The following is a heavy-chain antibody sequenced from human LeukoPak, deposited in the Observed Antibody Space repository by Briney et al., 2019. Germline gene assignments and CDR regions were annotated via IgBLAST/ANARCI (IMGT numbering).Heavy chain of an antibody. J-gene: IGHJ5*02. Sequence: SETLSLTCTVSGDSISTISYYWGWIRQPPEKGLEWIGSIPHSGSPYYNPSLKSRLTLSLDTSKNHFSLKLTSVTAADTAVYYCARDRVSPGSSSDWFDPWGQGTLVIVSS. D-gene: IGHD6-6*01. CDR2: IPHSGSP. CDR1: GDSISTISYY. V-gene: IGHV4-39*07. CDR3: ARDRVSPGSSSDWFDP.